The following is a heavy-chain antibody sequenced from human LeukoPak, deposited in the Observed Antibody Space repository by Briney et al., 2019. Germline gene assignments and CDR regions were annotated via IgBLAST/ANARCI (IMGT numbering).Heavy chain of an antibody. V-gene: IGHV3-64*01. CDR1: GFTFSSYA. D-gene: IGHD5-12*01. CDR3: ARVASDGGYPFDY. Sequence: TGGSLRLSCAATGFTFSSYAMHWVRQAPGKGLEYVSAISSNGGSTYYANSVKGRFTISRDNSKNTLYLQMGSLRAEDMAVYYCARVASDGGYPFDYWGQGTLVTVSS. J-gene: IGHJ4*02. CDR2: ISSNGGST.